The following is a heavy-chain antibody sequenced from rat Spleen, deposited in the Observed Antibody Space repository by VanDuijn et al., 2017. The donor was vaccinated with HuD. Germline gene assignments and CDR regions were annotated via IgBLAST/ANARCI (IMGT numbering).Heavy chain of an antibody. D-gene: IGHD4-3*01. J-gene: IGHJ3*01. CDR3: VRQDTSGYSNWFAY. CDR1: GFTFRNYD. Sequence: EVQLVESGGDLVQPGRSLKLSCAASGFTFRNYDMAWVRQAPTMGLEWVTSISPSGGATYYRDSVKGRFTVSRDNAKNTLYLQLDSLRSEDTDTYYCVRQDTSGYSNWFAYWGQGTLVTVSS. V-gene: IGHV5S13*01. CDR2: ISPSGGAT.